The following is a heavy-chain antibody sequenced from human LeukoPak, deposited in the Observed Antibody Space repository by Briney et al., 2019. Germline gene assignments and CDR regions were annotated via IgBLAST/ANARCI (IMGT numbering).Heavy chain of an antibody. CDR3: ASPWIAAAGSAGDY. Sequence: GGSLRLSCAASGFNFNGYVLHWVRQAPGKELEWVGLTSFDGSLTYADSVKGRFTISRDNAKNSLYLQMNSLRAEDTAVYYCASPWIAAAGSAGDYWGQGTLVTVSS. J-gene: IGHJ4*02. CDR1: GFNFNGYV. V-gene: IGHV3-30*03. D-gene: IGHD6-13*01. CDR2: TSFDGSLT.